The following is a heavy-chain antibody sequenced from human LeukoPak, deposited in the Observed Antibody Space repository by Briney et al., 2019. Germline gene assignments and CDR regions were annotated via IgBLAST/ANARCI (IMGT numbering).Heavy chain of an antibody. Sequence: SETLSLTCTVSGGSISRHYWGWIGQPPGKGLGGNGYVYYSGSTNYNPSLKSRVTISVDASKNQFSLKLSSVTAADTAVYYCAREPGGARGYSYGYGYYYYMDVWGKGTTVTVSS. CDR1: GGSISRHY. J-gene: IGHJ6*03. CDR3: AREPGGARGYSYGYGYYYYMDV. CDR2: VYYSGST. V-gene: IGHV4-59*11. D-gene: IGHD5-18*01.